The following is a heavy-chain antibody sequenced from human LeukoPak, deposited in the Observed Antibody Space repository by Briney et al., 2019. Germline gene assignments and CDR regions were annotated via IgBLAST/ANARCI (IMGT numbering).Heavy chain of an antibody. J-gene: IGHJ5*02. Sequence: GASVKVSCKTSGYTFTSYAIHWVRLAPGQRLEWMGWINAGNGNTKYSQKFQDRVTITRDTSASTAYMELSSLRSEDTAVYFCARGPYSNYWFDPWGQGTLVTVSS. CDR3: ARGPYSNYWFDP. V-gene: IGHV1-3*01. CDR1: GYTFTSYA. D-gene: IGHD4-11*01. CDR2: INAGNGNT.